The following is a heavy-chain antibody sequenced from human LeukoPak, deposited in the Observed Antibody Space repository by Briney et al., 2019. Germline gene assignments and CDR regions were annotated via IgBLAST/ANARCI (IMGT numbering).Heavy chain of an antibody. J-gene: IGHJ5*02. Sequence: SVKVSCKASGGTFSSYAISWVRQAPGQGLEWMGGIIPIFGTANYAQKFQGRVTITADESTSTAYMELSSLRSEDTAVYYCARDLGKVPWGTGTTSPWGQGTLVTVSS. D-gene: IGHD1-1*01. CDR2: IIPIFGTA. V-gene: IGHV1-69*01. CDR3: ARDLGKVPWGTGTTSP. CDR1: GGTFSSYA.